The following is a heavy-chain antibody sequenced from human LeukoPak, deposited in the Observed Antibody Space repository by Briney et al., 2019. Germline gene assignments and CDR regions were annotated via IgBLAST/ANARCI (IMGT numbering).Heavy chain of an antibody. Sequence: SETLSLTCAVSGGSISTYSWSYIRQPPGKGLEWIGDISYSGSTNYNPSLKSRVTISLDTSKNHFSLKLSSVTAADTAVYYCVRGYQLLPDAFDIWGQGTMVTVSS. D-gene: IGHD2-2*01. J-gene: IGHJ3*02. V-gene: IGHV4-59*01. CDR3: VRGYQLLPDAFDI. CDR1: GGSISTYS. CDR2: ISYSGST.